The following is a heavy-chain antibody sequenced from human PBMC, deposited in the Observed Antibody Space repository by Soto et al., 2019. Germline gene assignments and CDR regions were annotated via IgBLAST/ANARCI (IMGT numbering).Heavy chain of an antibody. D-gene: IGHD5-18*01. CDR3: ARDQRHTAMVGYYYYMDV. CDR2: ISSSSSYI. CDR1: GFTFSSYS. J-gene: IGHJ6*03. V-gene: IGHV3-21*01. Sequence: GGSLRLSCAASGFTFSSYSMNWVRQAPGKGLEWVSSISSSSSYIYYADSVKGRFTISRDNAKNSLYLQMNSLRAEDTAVYYCARDQRHTAMVGYYYYMDVWGKGTTVTVSS.